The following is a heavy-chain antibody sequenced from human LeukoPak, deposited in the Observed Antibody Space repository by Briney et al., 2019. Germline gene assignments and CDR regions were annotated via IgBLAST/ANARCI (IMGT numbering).Heavy chain of an antibody. D-gene: IGHD2-2*02. CDR1: GGSFSGYY. J-gene: IGHJ3*02. Sequence: PSETLSLTCAVYGGSFSGYYWSWIRQPPGKGLEWIGEINHSGSTNYNPSLKSRVTISVDTSKNQFSLKLSSVTAADTAVYYCARTCSSTSCYTDVDAFDIWGQGTMVTVSS. V-gene: IGHV4-34*01. CDR3: ARTCSSTSCYTDVDAFDI. CDR2: INHSGST.